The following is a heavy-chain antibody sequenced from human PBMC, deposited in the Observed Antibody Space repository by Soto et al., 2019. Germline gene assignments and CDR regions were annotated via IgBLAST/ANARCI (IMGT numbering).Heavy chain of an antibody. CDR2: INHSGST. CDR3: ASTRSCGSIWWGY. J-gene: IGHJ4*02. V-gene: IGHV4-34*01. D-gene: IGHD2-15*01. CDR1: GGSFSGYY. Sequence: QVQLQQWGAGLLKPSETLSLTCAVYGGSFSGYYWSWIRQPPGKGLEWIGEINHSGSTNYNPSLKSPLXXSXDXXKNQFSLKLSSGTVADTAVYYCASTRSCGSIWWGYWGQGTLVTVSS.